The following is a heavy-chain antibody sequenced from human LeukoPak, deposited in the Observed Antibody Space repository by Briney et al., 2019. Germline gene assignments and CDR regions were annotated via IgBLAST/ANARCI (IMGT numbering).Heavy chain of an antibody. J-gene: IGHJ3*02. Sequence: SVKVSCKASGGTFSSYAISWVRQAPGQGLEWMGRIIPILGIANYAQKFQGRVTITAGKSTSTAYMELSSLRSEDTAVYYCASPYYYDSSGYYDAFDIWGQGTMVTVSS. CDR3: ASPYYYDSSGYYDAFDI. V-gene: IGHV1-69*04. CDR1: GGTFSSYA. D-gene: IGHD3-22*01. CDR2: IIPILGIA.